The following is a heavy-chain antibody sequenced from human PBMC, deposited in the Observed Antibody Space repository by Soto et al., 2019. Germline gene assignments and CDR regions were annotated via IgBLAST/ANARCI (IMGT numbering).Heavy chain of an antibody. V-gene: IGHV3-23*01. CDR1: GFNFRGYS. CDR3: AKDRHPDGFWPFDH. J-gene: IGHJ4*02. CDR2: ILGGSAAT. Sequence: VQLLESGGGLVQPGESLRLSCAASGFNFRGYSMTWVRQAPGQGLEWVSSILGGSAATYYADSVRGRFTISRDDSKNTLYLQMHGLRAEDTAMYYCAKDRHPDGFWPFDHWGQGTLITVSS. D-gene: IGHD3-3*01.